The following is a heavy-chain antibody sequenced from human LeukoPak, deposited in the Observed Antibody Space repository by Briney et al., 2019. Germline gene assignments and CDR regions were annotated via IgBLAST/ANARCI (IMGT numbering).Heavy chain of an antibody. V-gene: IGHV4-61*02. CDR3: ARHGYDSSGYYSYYFDY. J-gene: IGHJ4*02. Sequence: PSETLSLTCTVSGDSISSGDYYWSWIRQPAGKGLEWIGRISSSGSTNYNPSLKSRVTISVDTSKNQFSLRLSSVAAADTAVYYCARHGYDSSGYYSYYFDYWGQGTLVTVSS. D-gene: IGHD3-22*01. CDR1: GDSISSGDYY. CDR2: ISSSGST.